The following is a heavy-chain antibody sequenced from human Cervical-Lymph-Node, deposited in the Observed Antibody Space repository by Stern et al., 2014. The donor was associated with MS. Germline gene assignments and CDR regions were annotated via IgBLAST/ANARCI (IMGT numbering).Heavy chain of an antibody. CDR1: GFTFDDYA. J-gene: IGHJ4*02. CDR3: AKAQGSGSFPVDY. V-gene: IGHV3-9*01. CDR2: ISWNSGSI. D-gene: IGHD1-26*01. Sequence: EVQLEESGGGLVQPGRSLRLSCAAYGFTFDDYAMHWVRQAPGKGLEWVSGISWNSGSIGYADSVKGRFTISRDNAKNSLYLQMNSLRAEDTALYYCAKAQGSGSFPVDYWGQGTLVTVSS.